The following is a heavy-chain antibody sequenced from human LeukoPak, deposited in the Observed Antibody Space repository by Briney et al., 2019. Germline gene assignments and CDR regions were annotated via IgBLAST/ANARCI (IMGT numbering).Heavy chain of an antibody. CDR2: IYDSGST. J-gene: IGHJ1*01. V-gene: IGHV4-38-2*02. CDR1: GYSISSGYY. CDR3: ASLGQLVGFLH. Sequence: PSETLSLTCTVSGYSISSGYYCGWIRQPPGKGLEWIGSIYDSGSTYYNPSLKSRVTVSVDTSKNQFSLKLSSVTAADTAVYYCASLGQLVGFLHWGQGTLVTVSS. D-gene: IGHD6-13*01.